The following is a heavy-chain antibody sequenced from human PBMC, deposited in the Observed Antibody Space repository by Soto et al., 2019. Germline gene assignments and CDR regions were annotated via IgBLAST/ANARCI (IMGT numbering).Heavy chain of an antibody. V-gene: IGHV3-74*02. CDR1: GFTFAKYW. CDR2: IETDGTTQ. J-gene: IGHJ1*01. Sequence: EEQLVESGGGLVQPGGSLRLSCVVSGFTFAKYWMHWVRQAPGKGLVWVARIETDGTTQTYADSVEGRFTISRDNAKNTLYLHMNSLRAEGTAVYYCGRQAALWEKVDFRGHGTPVTVSP. CDR3: GRQAALWEKVDF. D-gene: IGHD3-10*01.